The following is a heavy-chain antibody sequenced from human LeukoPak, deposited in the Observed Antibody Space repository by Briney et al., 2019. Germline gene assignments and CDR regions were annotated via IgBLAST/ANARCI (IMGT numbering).Heavy chain of an antibody. CDR2: ISAYNGNT. CDR1: GYTFKTYG. CDR3: ARGIVVVAQLGYYYYYMDV. D-gene: IGHD2-15*01. Sequence: ASVKVSCKASGYTFKTYGISWVRQAPGQGLEWKGWISAYNGNTKYAQKLQGRVTMTTDTSTSTAYMELRGLRSDDTAVYYCARGIVVVAQLGYYYYYMDVWGKGTTVTISS. V-gene: IGHV1-18*04. J-gene: IGHJ6*03.